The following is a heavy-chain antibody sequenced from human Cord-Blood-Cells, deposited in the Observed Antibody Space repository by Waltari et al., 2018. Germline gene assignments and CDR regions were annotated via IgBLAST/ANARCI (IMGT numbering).Heavy chain of an antibody. CDR3: ATRGGYYYDSSGSPGAFDI. D-gene: IGHD3-22*01. J-gene: IGHJ3*02. V-gene: IGHV1-24*01. CDR2: FDPEDGET. CDR1: GYTLTKLS. Sequence: QVHLVQSGAEVTKPGASATGSCKVSGYTLTKLSMPWVRGPPGKGLEWMGGFDPEDGETSYAQKFQGRVTMTEDTSTDTAYMELSSLRSEDTAVYYCATRGGYYYDSSGSPGAFDIWGQGTMVTVSS.